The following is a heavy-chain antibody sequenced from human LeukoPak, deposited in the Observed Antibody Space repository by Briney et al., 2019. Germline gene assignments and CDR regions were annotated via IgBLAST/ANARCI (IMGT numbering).Heavy chain of an antibody. J-gene: IGHJ3*02. D-gene: IGHD4-17*01. CDR1: GFTFSSYG. Sequence: GGSLRLSCAASGFTFSSYGMHWVRQAPGKGLEWVVVISYDGSNKYYADSVKGRFTISRDNSKNTLYLQMNSLRAEDTAVYYCAKDQYDYGYFDIWGQGTMVTVSS. CDR2: ISYDGSNK. V-gene: IGHV3-30*18. CDR3: AKDQYDYGYFDI.